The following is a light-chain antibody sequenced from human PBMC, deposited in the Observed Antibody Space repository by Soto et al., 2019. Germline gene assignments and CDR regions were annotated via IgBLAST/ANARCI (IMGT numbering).Light chain of an antibody. CDR2: GNN. Sequence: QAVVTQPPSVSGAPGQRVTISCTGSSSNIGAGYDVHWYQQLPGTAPKLLIYGNNNRPSGVPDRFSGSKSGTSASLAITGLQAEGEGDYFCQSYDSSLSVYVVFGGGTKLTVL. CDR1: SSNIGAGYD. CDR3: QSYDSSLSVYVV. J-gene: IGLJ2*01. V-gene: IGLV1-40*01.